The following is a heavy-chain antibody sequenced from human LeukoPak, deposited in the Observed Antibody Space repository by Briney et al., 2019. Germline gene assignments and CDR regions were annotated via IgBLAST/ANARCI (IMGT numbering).Heavy chain of an antibody. CDR2: ISSSSSYI. D-gene: IGHD2-21*02. V-gene: IGHV3-21*04. CDR1: GFTFSSYS. Sequence: GGSLGLSCAASGFTFSSYSMNWVRQAPGKGLEWVSSISSSSSYIYYADSVKGRFTISRDNSKNTLYLQMNSLRAEDTAVYYCAKEERVVVTAAYYFDYWGQGTLVTVSS. J-gene: IGHJ4*02. CDR3: AKEERVVVTAAYYFDY.